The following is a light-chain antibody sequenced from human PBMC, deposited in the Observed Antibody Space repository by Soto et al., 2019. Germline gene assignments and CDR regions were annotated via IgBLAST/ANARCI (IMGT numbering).Light chain of an antibody. Sequence: ETVLTQSPGSLSLSLGDRATLSCRASQTVSNSYLAWYQQKPGQAPRLLIYDASTRATGIPARFSGSGSGTEFTLTIRSLQSEDFAVHYCQHYYAWPEFGQGTKVDIK. CDR3: QHYYAWPE. V-gene: IGKV3-15*01. J-gene: IGKJ1*01. CDR2: DAS. CDR1: QTVSNSY.